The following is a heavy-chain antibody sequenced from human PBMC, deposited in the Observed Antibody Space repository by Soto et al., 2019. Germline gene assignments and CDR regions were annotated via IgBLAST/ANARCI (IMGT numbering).Heavy chain of an antibody. V-gene: IGHV4-61*01. J-gene: IGHJ5*02. D-gene: IGHD3-22*01. CDR2: IYSSGST. Sequence: SETLSLTCTVSGDSVSSGSYYWSWIRQPPGKGLEWIGYIYSSGSTNYNPSLKSRVTISVDTSKNQFSVRLTSLTAADTAVYYCARSGYYYDASQGSNWFDPWGQGTLVTVS. CDR3: ARSGYYYDASQGSNWFDP. CDR1: GDSVSSGSYY.